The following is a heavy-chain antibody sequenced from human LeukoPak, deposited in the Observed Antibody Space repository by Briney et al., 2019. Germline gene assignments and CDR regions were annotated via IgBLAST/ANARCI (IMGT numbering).Heavy chain of an antibody. CDR1: GGSISYYY. CDR2: IYSNGSS. D-gene: IGHD3-16*01. CDR3: ARIIRGRDHYQYMDV. J-gene: IGHJ6*03. V-gene: IGHV4-4*07. Sequence: SETLSLTCTVSGGSISYYYWSWIRQPAGEGLEWIGRIYSNGSSKDNPSLKSRVTMSVDTSNNKISLKLSSVTAADTAVYYCARIIRGRDHYQYMDVWGTGTTVTVSS.